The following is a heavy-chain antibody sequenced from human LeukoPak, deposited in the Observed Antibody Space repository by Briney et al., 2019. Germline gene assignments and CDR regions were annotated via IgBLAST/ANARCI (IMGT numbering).Heavy chain of an antibody. Sequence: SETLSLTCTVSGGSISSYYWSWIRQPPGKGLEWIGYIYYSGSTNYNPSLKRRVTISVDTSKNQFSLKLSSVTAADTAVYYCASFQQQDDAFDIWGQGTMVTVSS. J-gene: IGHJ3*02. CDR2: IYYSGST. V-gene: IGHV4-59*12. CDR3: ASFQQQDDAFDI. CDR1: GGSISSYY. D-gene: IGHD6-13*01.